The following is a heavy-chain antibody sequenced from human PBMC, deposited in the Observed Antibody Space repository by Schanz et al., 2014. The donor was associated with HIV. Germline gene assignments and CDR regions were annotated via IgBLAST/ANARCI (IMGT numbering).Heavy chain of an antibody. CDR3: ARDGTELGYNWFDP. CDR2: MNPNSGNT. CDR1: GYTFTTND. J-gene: IGHJ5*02. V-gene: IGHV1-8*01. D-gene: IGHD7-27*01. Sequence: QVQLVQSGAEVKKPGASVKVSCKASGYTFTTNDINWVRQATGQGLEWMGWMNPNSGNTGYAQKLQGRLTMPTDTSTSTAYMELRSLRSDDTAVYYCARDGTELGYNWFDPWGQGTLVTVSS.